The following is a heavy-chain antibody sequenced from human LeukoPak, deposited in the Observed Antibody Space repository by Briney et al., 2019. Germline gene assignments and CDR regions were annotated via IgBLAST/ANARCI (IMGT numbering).Heavy chain of an antibody. J-gene: IGHJ6*03. Sequence: GGSLRLSCAASGFTVSSNYMSWVRQAPGKGLEWVSVIYSGGSTYYADSVKGRFTVSRDNSKNTLYLQMNSLRAEDTAVYYCARARWGSGYYYYYMDVWGQGTTVIVSS. CDR3: ARARWGSGYYYYYMDV. V-gene: IGHV3-53*01. CDR1: GFTVSSNY. D-gene: IGHD7-27*01. CDR2: IYSGGST.